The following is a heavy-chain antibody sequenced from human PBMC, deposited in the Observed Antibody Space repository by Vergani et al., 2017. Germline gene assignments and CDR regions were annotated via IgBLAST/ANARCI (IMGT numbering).Heavy chain of an antibody. CDR1: GVSVTDYN. Sequence: QAQLQESGPGLVKTSETLSLTCHVFGVSVTDYNCNWIRQAPGKGLEWIGSLSTTGGTTHASHNPSLKSRVSISVNTSKSQFSQRLTSVTAADSAIYYCAGDTHSWQRADRWGQGLLVSVSS. CDR3: AGDTHSWQRADR. V-gene: IGHV4-59*02. J-gene: IGHJ5*02. CDR2: LSTTGGT. D-gene: IGHD6-13*01.